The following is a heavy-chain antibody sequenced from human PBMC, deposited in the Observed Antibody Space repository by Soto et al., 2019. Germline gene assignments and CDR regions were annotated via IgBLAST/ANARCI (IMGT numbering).Heavy chain of an antibody. D-gene: IGHD3-22*01. J-gene: IGHJ4*02. CDR2: ISSNGGST. CDR3: ATQVSRITMIVVVPGPIDY. V-gene: IGHV3-64D*08. CDR1: GFTFSSYA. Sequence: GSLRLSCSASGFTFSSYAMHWVRQAPGKGLEYVSAISSNGGSTYYADSVKGRFTIARDNSKNTLYLQMSSLRAEDTAVYYCATQVSRITMIVVVPGPIDYWGQGTLVTVSS.